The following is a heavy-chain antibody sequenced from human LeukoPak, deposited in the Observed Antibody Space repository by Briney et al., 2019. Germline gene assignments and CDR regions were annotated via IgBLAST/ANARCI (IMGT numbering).Heavy chain of an antibody. CDR3: SKAGDTNYYRYGDY. CDR1: GFTFGSHA. Sequence: GGSLRLSCGASGFTFGSHAMSWVRQAPGKGLEWVSAISDSGSSIYYADSVKGRFTISRDNSKNALYLQMNNLRGEDTALYYCSKAGDTNYYRYGDYWGQGTLVTVSS. V-gene: IGHV3-23*01. D-gene: IGHD5-18*01. CDR2: ISDSGSSI. J-gene: IGHJ4*02.